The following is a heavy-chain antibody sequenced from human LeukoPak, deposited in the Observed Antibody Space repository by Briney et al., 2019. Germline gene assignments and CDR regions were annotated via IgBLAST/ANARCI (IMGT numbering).Heavy chain of an antibody. J-gene: IGHJ3*02. CDR3: ARDLYYYDSSGHRGAFDI. V-gene: IGHV1-8*01. CDR1: GYTFTSYD. D-gene: IGHD3-22*01. Sequence: ASVKVSCKASGYTFTSYDINWVRQATGQGLEWMGWMNPNSGNTGYAQKFQGRVTMTRNTSISTAYMELSSLRSEDTAVYYCARDLYYYDSSGHRGAFDIWGQGTMVTVSS. CDR2: MNPNSGNT.